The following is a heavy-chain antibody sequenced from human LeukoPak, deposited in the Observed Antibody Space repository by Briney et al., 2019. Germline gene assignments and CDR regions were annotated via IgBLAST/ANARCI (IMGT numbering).Heavy chain of an antibody. Sequence: PSETLSLTCTVSDDSISDYYRGWIRQPPGKGLERIGYFYNSGRSTYNPSLNSRVTISADTSKNHFSLKLNSVTTADTAVYYCTRGAGWLIDYWGQGILVTVSS. CDR3: TRGAGWLIDY. D-gene: IGHD3-16*01. V-gene: IGHV4-59*01. J-gene: IGHJ4*02. CDR1: DDSISDYY. CDR2: FYNSGRS.